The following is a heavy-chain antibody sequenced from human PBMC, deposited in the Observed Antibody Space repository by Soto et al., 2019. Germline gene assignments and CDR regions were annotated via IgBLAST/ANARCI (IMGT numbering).Heavy chain of an antibody. D-gene: IGHD3-10*01. Sequence: EVQLLESGGGLVKPGGSLRLSCAASGFTFRSYVMSWVRLAPGKGLEWLSTITGTGSNTYYADSVRGRFAISRDNSKDTLYLQMDSLGAEDTAVYYCGKMAWLGDLPGHDFWGQGTLVTVSS. V-gene: IGHV3-23*01. CDR3: GKMAWLGDLPGHDF. J-gene: IGHJ4*02. CDR1: GFTFRSYV. CDR2: ITGTGSNT.